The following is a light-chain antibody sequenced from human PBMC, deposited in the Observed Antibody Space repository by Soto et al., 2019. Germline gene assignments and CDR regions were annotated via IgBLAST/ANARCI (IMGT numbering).Light chain of an antibody. J-gene: IGKJ1*01. V-gene: IGKV1-5*01. Sequence: DIQMTQSPSTLSASVGDRVTITCRASQSISSWLAWYQQKPGKAPKLLIYDASSLQSGVPSRISGSGSGTGFTLTISSLQPDDFATYYCQHYNSYSEAFGQGTKVDIK. CDR3: QHYNSYSEA. CDR2: DAS. CDR1: QSISSW.